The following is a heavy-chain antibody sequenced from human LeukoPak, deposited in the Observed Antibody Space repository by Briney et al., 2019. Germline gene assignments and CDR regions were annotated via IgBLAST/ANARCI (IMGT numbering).Heavy chain of an antibody. CDR2: IYYSGST. J-gene: IGHJ4*02. CDR1: GGSISSGDYY. D-gene: IGHD6-13*01. Sequence: SQTLSLTCTVSGGSISSGDYYWSWIRQPPGKGLEWIGYIYYSGSTNYNPSLKSRVTISVDTSKNQFSLKLSSVTAADTAVYYCARGPSIAAAGYFDYWGQGTLVTVSS. V-gene: IGHV4-61*08. CDR3: ARGPSIAAAGYFDY.